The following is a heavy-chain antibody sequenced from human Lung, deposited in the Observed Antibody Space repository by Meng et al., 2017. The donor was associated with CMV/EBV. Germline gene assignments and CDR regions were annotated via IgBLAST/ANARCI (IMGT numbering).Heavy chain of an antibody. CDR2: IIPIFGTA. V-gene: IGHV1-69*05. D-gene: IGHD3-3*01. J-gene: IGHJ6*02. CDR1: GGTFSSHA. Sequence: SXXVSXKASGGTFSSHAISWVRQAPGQGLEWMGGIIPIFGTANYAQKFQGRVTITTDESTSTAYMELSSLRSEDTAVYYCARVTIFGAYGMDVWGQGTTVNGAS. CDR3: ARVTIFGAYGMDV.